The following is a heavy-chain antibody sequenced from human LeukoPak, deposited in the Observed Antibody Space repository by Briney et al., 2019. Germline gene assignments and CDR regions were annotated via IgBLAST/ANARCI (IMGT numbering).Heavy chain of an antibody. CDR1: GYTFTSYG. CDR3: ARRADCSSISCYGHGFDP. J-gene: IGHJ5*02. CDR2: ISAYNGNT. D-gene: IGHD2-2*01. Sequence: ASVKVSCKASGYTFTSYGISWVRQAPGQGLEWMGWISAYNGNTNYAQKLQGRVTMTTDTSTSTAYMELRSLRSDDTAVYYCARRADCSSISCYGHGFDPWGQGTLVTVSS. V-gene: IGHV1-18*01.